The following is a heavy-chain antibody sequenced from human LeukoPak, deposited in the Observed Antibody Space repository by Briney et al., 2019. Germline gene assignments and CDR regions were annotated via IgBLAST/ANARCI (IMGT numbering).Heavy chain of an antibody. V-gene: IGHV4-30-2*01. D-gene: IGHD5-24*01. Sequence: PSQTLSPTCAVSGGSISSGGYSWSWIRQPPGKGLEWIGYIYHSGSTYYNPSLKSRVTISVDRSKNQFSLKLSSVTAADTAVYYCARSRDGYNWVGYFDYWGQGTLVTVSS. CDR3: ARSRDGYNWVGYFDY. CDR1: GGSISSGGYS. CDR2: IYHSGST. J-gene: IGHJ4*02.